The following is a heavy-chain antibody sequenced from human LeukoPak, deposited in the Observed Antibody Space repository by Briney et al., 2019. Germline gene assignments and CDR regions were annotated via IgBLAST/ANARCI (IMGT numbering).Heavy chain of an antibody. D-gene: IGHD6-6*01. CDR1: GGSISSYY. V-gene: IGHV4-59*01. CDR3: ASVGPDSNSRLEVFDY. CDR2: IYYSGST. Sequence: PSETLSLTCTVSGGSISSYYWSWIRQPPGKGLEWIGYIYYSGSTNYNPSLKGRVTISVDTSKNQFSLKLSSVTAADPAGYYWASVGPDSNSRLEVFDYWGQGTLVTVSS. J-gene: IGHJ4*02.